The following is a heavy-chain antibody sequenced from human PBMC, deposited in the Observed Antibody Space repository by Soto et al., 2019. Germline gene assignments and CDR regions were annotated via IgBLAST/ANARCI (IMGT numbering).Heavy chain of an antibody. J-gene: IGHJ6*02. CDR3: ARDDRGGYYYYGMDV. CDR2: ISSSSSYI. D-gene: IGHD3-10*01. CDR1: GFTFSSYS. Sequence: EVQLVESGGGLVKPGGSLRLSCAASGFTFSSYSMNWVRQAPGKGLEWVSSISSSSSYIYYADSVKGRFTISRDNAKNSLYLQMNSLRAEDTAVYYCARDDRGGYYYYGMDVWGQGTTVTVSS. V-gene: IGHV3-21*01.